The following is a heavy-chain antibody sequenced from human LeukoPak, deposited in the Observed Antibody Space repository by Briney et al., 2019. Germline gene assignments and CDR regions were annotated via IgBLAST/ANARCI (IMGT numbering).Heavy chain of an antibody. CDR1: GLSFSNYA. CDR3: VRDNYSYRLDV. V-gene: IGHV3-23*01. CDR2: IGGTGGNI. J-gene: IGHJ4*02. Sequence: PGGSLRLSCAASGLSFSNYAMYWVRQAPGKGLEWVSAIGGTGGNIFYRDSVKGRFTISRDNSKNTLYLHMNSLRAEDTAIYFCVRDNYSYRLDVWGQGTLVTVSP. D-gene: IGHD2-21*01.